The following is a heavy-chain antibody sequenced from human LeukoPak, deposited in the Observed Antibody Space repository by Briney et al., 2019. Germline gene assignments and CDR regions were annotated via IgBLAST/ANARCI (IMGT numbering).Heavy chain of an antibody. D-gene: IGHD3-22*01. J-gene: IGHJ4*02. CDR2: IKQDGSGT. CDR3: ARERGYDSSGYYSYYFDF. CDR1: GFTFSNYC. V-gene: IGHV3-7*01. Sequence: PGGSLRLSCAASGFTFSNYCMSWVRQAPGKGLEWVASIKQDGSGTYYVGSVRGRFTISRDNAKNSLCLQMNSLRAEDTAVYYCARERGYDSSGYYSYYFDFWGQGTLVTVSS.